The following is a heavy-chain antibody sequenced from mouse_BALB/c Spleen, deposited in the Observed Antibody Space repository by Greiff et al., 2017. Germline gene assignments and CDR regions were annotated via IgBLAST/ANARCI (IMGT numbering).Heavy chain of an antibody. Sequence: QVQLKESGPGLVAPSQSLSITCTVSGFSLTSYGVHWVRQPPGKGLEWLGVIWAGGSTNYNSALMSRLSISKDNSKSQVFLKMNSLQTDDTAMYYCARDGGYYYGSSYWYFDVWGAGTTVTVSS. J-gene: IGHJ1*01. CDR1: GFSLTSYG. V-gene: IGHV2-9*02. D-gene: IGHD1-1*01. CDR2: IWAGGST. CDR3: ARDGGYYYGSSYWYFDV.